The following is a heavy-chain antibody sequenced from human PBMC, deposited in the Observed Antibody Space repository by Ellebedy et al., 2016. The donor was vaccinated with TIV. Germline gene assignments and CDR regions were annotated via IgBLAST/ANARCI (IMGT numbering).Heavy chain of an antibody. CDR2: ISGSGIKNT. Sequence: GESLKISXAASGFTFGSYGMSWVRQAPGKGLEWVSTISGSGIKNTYYADSVKGRFTISRDNSKDTLFLQMTSLRAEDTAVYYCTKDSVLVTTKLTMGLYFQNWGQGTLITVSS. V-gene: IGHV3-23*01. CDR1: GFTFGSYG. J-gene: IGHJ1*01. D-gene: IGHD2-21*02. CDR3: TKDSVLVTTKLTMGLYFQN.